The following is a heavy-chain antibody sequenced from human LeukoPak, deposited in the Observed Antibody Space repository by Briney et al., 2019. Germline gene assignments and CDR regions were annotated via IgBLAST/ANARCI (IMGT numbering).Heavy chain of an antibody. CDR3: ARSGCGGDCGVYYFDY. V-gene: IGHV3-48*03. D-gene: IGHD2-21*02. CDR2: ISRSGSTI. CDR1: GFTFSSYE. Sequence: PGGSQRLSCATSGFTFSSYEMNWVRQAPGKGLEWVSYISRSGSTIYYTDSVKGRFTISRDNAKNSLYLQMNSLRAEDTAVYYCARSGCGGDCGVYYFDYWGQGTLVTVSS. J-gene: IGHJ4*02.